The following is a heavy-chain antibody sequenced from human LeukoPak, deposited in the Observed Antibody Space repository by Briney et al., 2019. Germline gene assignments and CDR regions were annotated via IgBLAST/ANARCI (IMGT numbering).Heavy chain of an antibody. J-gene: IGHJ4*02. D-gene: IGHD3-3*01. CDR1: GFTFSISG. Sequence: GGSLRLSCAVSGFTFSISGMSWVRQAPGKGLEWVSYISSSGTTISYADSVEGRFTISRDNAENSLYLQMNSLRAEDTAVYYCARAGDFSFKDWGQGTLVTVSS. V-gene: IGHV3-48*01. CDR3: ARAGDFSFKD. CDR2: ISSSGTTI.